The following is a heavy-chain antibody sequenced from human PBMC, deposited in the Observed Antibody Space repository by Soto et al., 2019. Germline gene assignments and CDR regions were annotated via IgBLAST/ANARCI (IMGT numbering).Heavy chain of an antibody. CDR2: ISTYSGAT. V-gene: IGHV1-18*01. D-gene: IGHD3-10*01. Sequence: QVHLVQSGVEVKTPGASVKVSCQASGYTFFTYDISWVRQAPGQGLEWMGWISTYSGATKYAQKFEGRVTMSTDTSTTTAYLELRSVRSDYAAVYFCARHHGSTSSECWFGPWGQGTLVTVSS. J-gene: IGHJ5*02. CDR1: GYTFFTYD. CDR3: ARHHGSTSSECWFGP.